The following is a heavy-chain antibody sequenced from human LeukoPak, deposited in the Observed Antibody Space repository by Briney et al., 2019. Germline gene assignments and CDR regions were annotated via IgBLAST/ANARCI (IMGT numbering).Heavy chain of an antibody. D-gene: IGHD1-1*01. CDR1: GFTFSNYW. V-gene: IGHV3-7*01. J-gene: IGHJ3*02. CDR2: IKQDGSEK. Sequence: GGSLRLSCAASGFTFSNYWMNWVRQAPGKGLEWVANIKQDGSEKYYVDSVKGRFTISRDNAENSLYLQMNSLRAEDTAVYYCARVVSWKAFDIWGQGTMVTVSS. CDR3: ARVVSWKAFDI.